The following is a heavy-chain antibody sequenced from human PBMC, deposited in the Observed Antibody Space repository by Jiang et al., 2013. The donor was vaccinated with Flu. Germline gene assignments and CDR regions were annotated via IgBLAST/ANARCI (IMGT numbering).Heavy chain of an antibody. J-gene: IGHJ4*02. Sequence: GSGLVKPSETLSLTCGVHGGSFSNYYWGWFRQPPGKGLEWIGEINHSGITKYNPSLRSRVTISGDTSKNQFSLRLTSVTAADTAVYYCGMWVDEWFRDFWGQGTLVTVSP. CDR2: INHSGIT. V-gene: IGHV4-34*01. CDR1: GGSFSNYY. D-gene: IGHD2-8*01. CDR3: GMWVDEWFRDF.